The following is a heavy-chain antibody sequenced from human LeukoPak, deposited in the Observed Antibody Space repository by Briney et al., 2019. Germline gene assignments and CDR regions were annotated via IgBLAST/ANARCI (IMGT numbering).Heavy chain of an antibody. D-gene: IGHD3-16*01. CDR1: GYTFTSYG. CDR3: ARQGYAGYFDY. V-gene: IGHV1-18*01. CDR2: ISAYNGNT. Sequence: VASVKVSCKASGYTFTSYGIRWVRQAPGQGLEWMGWISAYNGNTNYAQKLQGRVTMTTDTSTSTAYMELRSLRSGDTAVYYCARQGYAGYFDYWGQGTLVTVSS. J-gene: IGHJ4*02.